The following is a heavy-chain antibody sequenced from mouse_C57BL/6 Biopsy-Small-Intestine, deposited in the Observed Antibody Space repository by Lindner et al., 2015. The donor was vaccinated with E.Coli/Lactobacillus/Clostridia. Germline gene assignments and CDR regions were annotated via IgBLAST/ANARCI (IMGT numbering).Heavy chain of an antibody. Sequence: VQLQESGAELARPGASVKLSCKASGYTFTSYGISWVKQRTGQGLEWIGEIDPSTGGTTYNQKFKAKATLTVDKSSSTAYMQLKSLTSEDSAVYYCARWAGTAYWYFDVWGTGTTVTVSS. CDR2: IDPSTGGT. CDR3: ARWAGTAYWYFDV. CDR1: GYTFTSYG. V-gene: IGHV1-81*01. J-gene: IGHJ1*03. D-gene: IGHD4-1*01.